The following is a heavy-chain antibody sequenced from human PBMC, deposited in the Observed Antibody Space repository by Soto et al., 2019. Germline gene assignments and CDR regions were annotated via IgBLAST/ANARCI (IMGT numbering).Heavy chain of an antibody. V-gene: IGHV1-69*01. Sequence: QVQLVQSGAEVKKPGSSVKLSCKASGGSFSIYGISWVRQAPGQGLEWMGGIMPRFHTTTYAQKFQGRITITADESTKIAYLQLDSLRSEDTALFYCARERYSDFDADPFDIWGQGTMVTVSS. CDR1: GGSFSIYG. CDR3: ARERYSDFDADPFDI. CDR2: IMPRFHTT. J-gene: IGHJ3*02. D-gene: IGHD4-17*01.